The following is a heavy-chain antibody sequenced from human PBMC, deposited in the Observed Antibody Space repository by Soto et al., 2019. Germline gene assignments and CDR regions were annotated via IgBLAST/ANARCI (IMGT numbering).Heavy chain of an antibody. CDR1: GGSISSGGYY. D-gene: IGHD3-22*01. V-gene: IGHV4-31*03. CDR3: ARENHYYDSSGTMYYFDY. J-gene: IGHJ4*03. CDR2: IYYSGST. Sequence: SETLSLTCTVSGGSISSGGYYWSWIRQHPGKGLEWIGYIYYSGSTYYNPSLKSRVTISVDTSKNQFSLKLSSVTAADTAVYYCARENHYYDSSGTMYYFDYWGQGTTVTVSS.